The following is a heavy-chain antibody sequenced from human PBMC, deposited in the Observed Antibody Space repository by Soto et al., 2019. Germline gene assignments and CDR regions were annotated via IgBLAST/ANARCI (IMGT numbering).Heavy chain of an antibody. CDR2: IYYNGNA. J-gene: IGHJ4*02. D-gene: IGHD3-22*01. V-gene: IGHV4-39*01. CDR1: GGSINRSNYY. CDR3: ARHFVAVVIKGWGY. Sequence: QLQLQESGPGLVKPSETLSLSCSVSGGSINRSNYYWDWIRQPPGKGLEWIGTIYYNGNAYYNPSLKSHVTMSVDTSKNQFSRKLISVTAADTAVYYCARHFVAVVIKGWGYWGQGTLVTVSS.